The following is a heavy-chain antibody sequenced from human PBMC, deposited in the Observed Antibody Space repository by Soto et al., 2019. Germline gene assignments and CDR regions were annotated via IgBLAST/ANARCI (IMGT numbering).Heavy chain of an antibody. D-gene: IGHD6-19*01. V-gene: IGHV3-74*01. Sequence: EVQLVESGGGLVQPGGPLSPSCAASGIPLVNYWVHWVRQAPGKGRVWVARISSDGSSTSYADSVKGRFTISRDNAKNTLYLQMNSLRAEDTAVYYCAYFTSGCPTWGQGTLVTVSS. CDR3: AYFTSGCPT. CDR2: ISSDGSST. J-gene: IGHJ4*02. CDR1: GIPLVNYW.